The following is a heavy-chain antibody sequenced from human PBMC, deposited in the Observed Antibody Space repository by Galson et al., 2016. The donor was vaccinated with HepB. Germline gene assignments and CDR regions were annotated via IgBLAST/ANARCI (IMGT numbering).Heavy chain of an antibody. CDR3: ANFLPRTHYFDY. CDR2: ISGSGDIT. J-gene: IGHJ4*02. V-gene: IGHV3-23*01. Sequence: SLRLSCAASGFTFSSYAMTWVRQAPGEGLEWVSSISGSGDITYSADSVKGRFTISRDNSKSTLYLQMNSLRVEDTAVYYCANFLPRTHYFDYWGQGTLVTVSS. CDR1: GFTFSSYA. D-gene: IGHD3-3*01.